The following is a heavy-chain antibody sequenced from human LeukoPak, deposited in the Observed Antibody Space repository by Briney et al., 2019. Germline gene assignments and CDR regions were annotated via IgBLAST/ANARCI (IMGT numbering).Heavy chain of an antibody. Sequence: GGSLRLSCAASGFTFSSYSMNWVRKAPGKGLEWVSSISSSSSYIYYADSVKGRFTISRDNAKNSLYLQMNSLRAEDTAVYYCASSPAVAGTGRGQGTLVTVSS. CDR1: GFTFSSYS. V-gene: IGHV3-21*01. CDR2: ISSSSSYI. J-gene: IGHJ4*02. CDR3: ASSPAVAGTG. D-gene: IGHD6-19*01.